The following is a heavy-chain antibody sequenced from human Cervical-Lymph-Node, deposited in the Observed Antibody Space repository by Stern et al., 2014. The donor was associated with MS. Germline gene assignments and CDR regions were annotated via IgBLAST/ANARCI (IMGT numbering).Heavy chain of an antibody. CDR3: ARGGAVATSDYYFDY. CDR1: GFTVSYHA. J-gene: IGHJ4*02. CDR2: ISYDGSDK. Sequence: VQLVESGGGVVQPGRSLRLSCAASGFTVSYHAMHWVRQAPGKGLEWVAVISYDGSDKNDADSVKGRFTISRDNSRNTLYLQMNSLRVDDTAVYYCARGGAVATSDYYFDYWGQGILVTVSS. V-gene: IGHV3-30*01. D-gene: IGHD5-12*01.